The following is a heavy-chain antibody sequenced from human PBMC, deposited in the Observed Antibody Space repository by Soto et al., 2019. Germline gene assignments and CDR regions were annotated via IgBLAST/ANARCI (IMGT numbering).Heavy chain of an antibody. CDR1: GYTFTSYG. Sequence: ASVKVSCKASGYTFTSYGISWVRQAPGQGLEWMGWISAYNGNTNYAQKLQGRVTMTTDTSTSTAYMELRSLRSDDTAVYYCAREHQDCSGGSCYGNFDYWGQGTLVTVSS. V-gene: IGHV1-18*01. CDR2: ISAYNGNT. J-gene: IGHJ4*02. D-gene: IGHD2-15*01. CDR3: AREHQDCSGGSCYGNFDY.